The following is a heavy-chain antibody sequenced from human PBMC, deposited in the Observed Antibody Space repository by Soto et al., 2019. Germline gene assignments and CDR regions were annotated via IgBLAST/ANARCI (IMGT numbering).Heavy chain of an antibody. J-gene: IGHJ4*02. CDR3: EKAAAVPEFDC. Sequence: GGSLRLSCAASGFTFSSYAMSWVRQAPGKGLEWVSTISNSGGSAYYADSVKGRFTISRDNSKNTLYLQMNSLRAEDTVVYYCEKAAAVPEFDCWGQGILVTVSS. V-gene: IGHV3-23*01. CDR2: ISNSGGSA. CDR1: GFTFSSYA.